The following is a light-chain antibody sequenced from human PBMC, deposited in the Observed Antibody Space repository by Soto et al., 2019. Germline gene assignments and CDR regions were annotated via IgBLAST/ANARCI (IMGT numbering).Light chain of an antibody. CDR2: DVS. CDR3: SSYTSSSTLV. CDR1: SSDVGGYNY. V-gene: IGLV2-14*01. Sequence: QSALTQPASVSGSPGQSITISCTGTSSDVGGYNYVSWYQQHPGKAPQLMIYDVSNRPSGDSNRFSGAKSGNTASLTISGLQAEDEADYDCSSYTSSSTLVFGGGTKLTVL. J-gene: IGLJ2*01.